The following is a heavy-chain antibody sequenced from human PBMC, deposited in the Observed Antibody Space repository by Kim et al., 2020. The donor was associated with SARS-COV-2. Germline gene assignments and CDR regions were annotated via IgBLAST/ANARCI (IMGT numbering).Heavy chain of an antibody. D-gene: IGHD1-26*01. CDR2: GST. Sequence: GSTNYNPTLKSRFTISIDTSKSHFSLTLSSVTAADTALYYCARGLGPGDYWGRGTLVTVSS. J-gene: IGHJ4*01. CDR3: ARGLGPGDY. V-gene: IGHV4-34*01.